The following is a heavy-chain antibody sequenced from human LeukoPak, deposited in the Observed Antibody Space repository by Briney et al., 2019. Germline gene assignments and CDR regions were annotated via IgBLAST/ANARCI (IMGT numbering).Heavy chain of an antibody. D-gene: IGHD1-26*01. CDR1: GFTFSSYA. CDR3: AKGPWDLPHAFDI. V-gene: IGHV3-23*01. CDR2: MTGSGSIT. Sequence: GGSLRLSCAASGFTFSSYAMSWVRQAPGKGLECVSTMTGSGSITRYADSVKGRFIISRDNSKNTLYLQMNSLRAEDTAIYYCAKGPWDLPHAFDIWGLGTMSPSLQ. J-gene: IGHJ3*02.